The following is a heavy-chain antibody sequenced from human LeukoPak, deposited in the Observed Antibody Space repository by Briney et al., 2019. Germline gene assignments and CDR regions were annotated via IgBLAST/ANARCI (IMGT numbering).Heavy chain of an antibody. Sequence: PGRSLRLSCAASGFTFSSYGMHWVRQAPGKGLEWVAVISYDGSNKYYADSVKGRFTISRDNSKNTLYLQMNSLRAEDTAVYYCAKDRRVGYQTIDYWGQGTLVTVSS. CDR3: AKDRRVGYQTIDY. CDR2: ISYDGSNK. D-gene: IGHD1-26*01. V-gene: IGHV3-30*18. J-gene: IGHJ4*02. CDR1: GFTFSSYG.